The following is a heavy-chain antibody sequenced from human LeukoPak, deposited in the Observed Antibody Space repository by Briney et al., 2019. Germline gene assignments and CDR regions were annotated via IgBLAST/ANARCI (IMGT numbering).Heavy chain of an antibody. CDR3: ARGHYYDSSGRLFFDY. D-gene: IGHD3-22*01. CDR1: GGSISSYY. CDR2: IYYSGST. Sequence: SETLSLTCTVSGGSISSYYWSWIRQPPGKGLEWVGYIYYSGSTNYNPSLKSRVTISVDTSKNQFSLKLSSVTAADTAVYYCARGHYYDSSGRLFFDYWGQGTLVTVSS. J-gene: IGHJ4*02. V-gene: IGHV4-59*01.